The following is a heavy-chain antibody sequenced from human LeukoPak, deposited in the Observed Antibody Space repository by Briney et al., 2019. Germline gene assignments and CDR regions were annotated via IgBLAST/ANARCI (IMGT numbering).Heavy chain of an antibody. V-gene: IGHV3-30*04. CDR3: ARAEAVDTAMGFDY. CDR1: GFTFSSYA. Sequence: GGSLRLSCAASGFTFSSYAMHWVRQAPGKGLEWVAVISYDGSNKYYADSVKGRFTISRDNSKNTLYLQMNSLRAEDTAVYYCARAEAVDTAMGFDYWGQGTLVTVSP. D-gene: IGHD5-18*01. J-gene: IGHJ4*02. CDR2: ISYDGSNK.